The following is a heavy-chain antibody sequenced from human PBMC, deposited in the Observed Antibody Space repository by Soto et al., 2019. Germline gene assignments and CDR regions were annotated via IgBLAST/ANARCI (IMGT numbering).Heavy chain of an antibody. CDR3: ARDGGYSYGGTYYYYGMDV. CDR2: IYYSGST. J-gene: IGHJ6*02. D-gene: IGHD5-18*01. V-gene: IGHV4-59*01. Sequence: PSETLSLTCTVSGGSISSYYWSWIRQPPGKGLEWIGYIYYSGSTNYNPSLKSRVTISVDTSKNQFSLKLSSVTAADTAVYYCARDGGYSYGGTYYYYGMDVSGQGTTVTVSS. CDR1: GGSISSYY.